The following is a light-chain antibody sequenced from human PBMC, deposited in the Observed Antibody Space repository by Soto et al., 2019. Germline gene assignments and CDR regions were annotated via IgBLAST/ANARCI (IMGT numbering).Light chain of an antibody. J-gene: IGLJ1*01. CDR3: SSYTSSNTYG. CDR1: SSDVGGYNY. V-gene: IGLV2-14*01. Sequence: QSVLTQPASVSGSPGQSITFSCTGTSSDVGGYNYVSWYQQHPGKAPKLMIYDVSNRPSGVSNRFSGSKSGNTASLTISGLQAEDEADYYCSSYTSSNTYGFGTGTKVTVL. CDR2: DVS.